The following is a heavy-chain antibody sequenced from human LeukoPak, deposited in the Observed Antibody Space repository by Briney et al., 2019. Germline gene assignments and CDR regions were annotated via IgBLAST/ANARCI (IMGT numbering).Heavy chain of an antibody. Sequence: GASVKVSCKASGYTFTSYYMHWVRQAPGQGLEWMGIINPSGGSTSYAQKFQGRVTMTRDTSTSTVYMELSSLRSEDTAVYYCARDRVFGVVRANWFDPWGQGTLVTVSS. D-gene: IGHD3-3*01. J-gene: IGHJ5*02. CDR2: INPSGGST. CDR3: ARDRVFGVVRANWFDP. V-gene: IGHV1-46*01. CDR1: GYTFTSYY.